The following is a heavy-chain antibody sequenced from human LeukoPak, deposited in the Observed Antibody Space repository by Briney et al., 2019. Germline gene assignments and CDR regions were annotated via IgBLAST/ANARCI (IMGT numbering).Heavy chain of an antibody. J-gene: IGHJ4*02. CDR3: ARVFKGSGWYGEIDY. D-gene: IGHD6-19*01. V-gene: IGHV1-46*01. Sequence: ASVKVSCKASGHTFTSYYMHWVRQAPGQGLEWMGIINPSGGSTSYAQKFQGRVTMTRDTSTSTVYMELSRLRSDDTAVYYCARVFKGSGWYGEIDYWGQGTLVTVSS. CDR1: GHTFTSYY. CDR2: INPSGGST.